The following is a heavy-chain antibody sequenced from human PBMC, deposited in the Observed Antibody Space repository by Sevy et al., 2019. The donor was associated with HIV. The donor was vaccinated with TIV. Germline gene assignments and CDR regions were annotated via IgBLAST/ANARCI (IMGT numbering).Heavy chain of an antibody. CDR2: IKSKTDGGTT. CDR3: TTDLYYYDSSGYYSNAFDI. Sequence: GGSLRLSCAASGFTFSNAWMSWVRQAPGKGLEWVGRIKSKTDGGTTDYAAPVKGRFTISRDDSKNTLYLQMNSLKTEDTAMYYCTTDLYYYDSSGYYSNAFDIWGQGTMVTVSS. CDR1: GFTFSNAW. D-gene: IGHD3-22*01. V-gene: IGHV3-15*01. J-gene: IGHJ3*02.